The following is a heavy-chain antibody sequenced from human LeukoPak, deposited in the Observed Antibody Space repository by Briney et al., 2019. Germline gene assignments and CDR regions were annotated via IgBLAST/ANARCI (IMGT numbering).Heavy chain of an antibody. J-gene: IGHJ4*02. Sequence: ASVKVSCKASGYTFTSYDINWVRQATGQGPEWMGWMNPNSGNTGYAQRFQGRVTMTRNTSISTAYMELSSLRSEDTAVYYCARGYDILTGYYRGDYWGQGTLVTVSS. CDR3: ARGYDILTGYYRGDY. CDR1: GYTFTSYD. V-gene: IGHV1-8*01. CDR2: MNPNSGNT. D-gene: IGHD3-9*01.